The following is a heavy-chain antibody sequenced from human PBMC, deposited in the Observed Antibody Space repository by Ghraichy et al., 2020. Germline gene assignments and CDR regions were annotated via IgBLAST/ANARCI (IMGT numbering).Heavy chain of an antibody. V-gene: IGHV1-69*13. D-gene: IGHD4-23*01. Sequence: SVKVSCKASGGTFSSYAISWVRQAPGQGLEWMGGIIPIFGTANYAQKFQGRVTITADESTSTAYMELSSLRSEDTAVYYCARLRLYGGNSTPIDYWGQGTLVTVSS. CDR1: GGTFSSYA. CDR3: ARLRLYGGNSTPIDY. J-gene: IGHJ4*02. CDR2: IIPIFGTA.